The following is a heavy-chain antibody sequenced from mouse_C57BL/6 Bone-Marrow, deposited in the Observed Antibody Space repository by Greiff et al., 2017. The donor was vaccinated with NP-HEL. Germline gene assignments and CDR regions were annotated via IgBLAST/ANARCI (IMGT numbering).Heavy chain of an antibody. Sequence: QVQLQQPGAELVKPGASVKLSCKASGYTFTTYWMQWVKQRPGQGLVWIGEIDPSDSYTNYNQKFKGKATLTVDTSSSTAYMQLSSLTSEDSAVYYCARKAYYGRSYEFAYWGQGTLVTVSA. D-gene: IGHD1-1*01. J-gene: IGHJ3*01. CDR3: ARKAYYGRSYEFAY. CDR2: IDPSDSYT. V-gene: IGHV1-50*01. CDR1: GYTFTTYW.